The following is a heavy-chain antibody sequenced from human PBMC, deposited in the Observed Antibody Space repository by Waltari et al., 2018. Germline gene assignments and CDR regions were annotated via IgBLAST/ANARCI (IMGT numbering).Heavy chain of an antibody. CDR1: GSLFLDCT. J-gene: IGHJ5*02. D-gene: IGHD6-19*01. CDR3: ARDRVSYSSTTLDP. V-gene: IGHV3-21*01. CDR2: INTSSSSI. Sequence: ELPLVDSVGGLVKPGGSLRLSLAASGSLFLDCTMNWVRQAPGKGLEWVSSINTSSSSIYYADSVKGRFTISRDNAKSSLYLQMNSLRAEDTAVYYCARDRVSYSSTTLDPWGQGTLVTVSS.